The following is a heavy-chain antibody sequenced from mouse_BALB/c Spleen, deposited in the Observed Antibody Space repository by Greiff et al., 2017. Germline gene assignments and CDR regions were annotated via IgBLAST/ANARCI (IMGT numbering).Heavy chain of an antibody. D-gene: IGHD2-4*01. CDR2: INPSNGGT. CDR3: TSRSTMITTDFAY. Sequence: VQLQQPGAELVKPGASVKLSCKASGYTFTSYYMYWVKQRPGQGLEWIGGINPSNGGTNFNEKFKSKATLTVDKSSSTAYMQLSSLTSEDSAVYYCTSRSTMITTDFAYWGQGTLVTVSA. V-gene: IGHV1S81*02. CDR1: GYTFTSYY. J-gene: IGHJ3*01.